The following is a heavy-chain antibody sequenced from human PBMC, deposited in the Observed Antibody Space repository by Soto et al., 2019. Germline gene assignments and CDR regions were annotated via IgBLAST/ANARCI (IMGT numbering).Heavy chain of an antibody. V-gene: IGHV3-9*01. CDR1: GFTFDDYA. D-gene: IGHD6-19*01. CDR3: AIDIYSVVAGTNY. CDR2: ISWNSGSI. Sequence: EVQLVESGGGLVQPGRSLRLSCAASGFTFDDYAMHWVRQAPGKGLEWVSGISWNSGSIGYADSVKGRFTISRDNAKNSLYLQMNSLRAEDTALYYCAIDIYSVVAGTNYWGQGTLVTVSS. J-gene: IGHJ4*02.